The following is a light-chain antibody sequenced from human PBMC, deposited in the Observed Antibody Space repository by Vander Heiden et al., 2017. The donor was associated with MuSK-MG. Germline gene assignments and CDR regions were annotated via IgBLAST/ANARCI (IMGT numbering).Light chain of an antibody. J-gene: IGLJ1*01. CDR3: SSYTSSSTRV. Sequence: QSALTQPASVSGSPGQSITISCTGTSSYVGGYNYVAWYQQHPGKAPKPMIYDVSNRPSGVSNRFSGSKSGNTASLTISGRQAEDEADYYCSSYTSSSTRVFGTGTKVTVL. CDR2: DVS. V-gene: IGLV2-14*03. CDR1: SSYVGGYNY.